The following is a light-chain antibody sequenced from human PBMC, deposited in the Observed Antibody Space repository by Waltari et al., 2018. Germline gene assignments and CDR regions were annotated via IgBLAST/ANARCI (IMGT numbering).Light chain of an antibody. J-gene: IGLJ3*02. CDR3: QTWDGTTAV. CDR2: GS. V-gene: IGLV1-36*01. Sequence: QSALTQEASVSGTVGQKVTLSCTGTSNNIGSYAVDWYQQISHGAPKIVMFGSSLPSGIPDRFSGSNSGNAATLTISGTQAVDEADYYCQTWDGTTAVFGGGTKLTVL. CDR1: SNNIGSYA.